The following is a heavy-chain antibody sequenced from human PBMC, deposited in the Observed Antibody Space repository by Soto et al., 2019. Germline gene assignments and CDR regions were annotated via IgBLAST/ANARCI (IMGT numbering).Heavy chain of an antibody. CDR2: IWFDGVKE. CDR1: GFSFSTYA. CDR3: TRATFDV. J-gene: IGHJ6*02. V-gene: IGHV3-33*01. Sequence: LRLSCAVSGFSFSTYAMHWVRQAPGKGLEWLAIIWFDGVKEYYAESVRGRFTISIDNSKNTVSLQMDTVGAEDSALYYCTRATFDVWGQGTTVTVSS.